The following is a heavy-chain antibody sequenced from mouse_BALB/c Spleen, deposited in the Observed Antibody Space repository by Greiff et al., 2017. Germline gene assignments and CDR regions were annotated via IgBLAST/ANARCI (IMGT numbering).Heavy chain of an antibody. CDR3: VRPYGNYGMDY. CDR2: IRSKSNNYAT. D-gene: IGHD2-1*01. Sequence: EVQLVESGGGLVQPKGSLKLSCAASGFTFNTYAMNWVRQAPGKGLEWVARIRSKSNNYATYYADSVKDRFTISRDDSQSMLYLQMNNLKTEDTAMYYCVRPYGNYGMDYWGQGTSVTVSS. J-gene: IGHJ4*01. CDR1: GFTFNTYA. V-gene: IGHV10-1*02.